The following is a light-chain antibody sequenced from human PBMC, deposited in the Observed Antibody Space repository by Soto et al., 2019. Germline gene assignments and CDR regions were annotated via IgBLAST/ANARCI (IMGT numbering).Light chain of an antibody. V-gene: IGKV1-5*01. Sequence: DIQMTQSPSTLSASVGDRVTITCRASQSISSCLAWYQQKPGKAPKLLIYDASSLESGVPSRFSGSGAGTEFALICSGLQPDEFAAGYWRQDNSYPYNLGQGTELEI. CDR2: DAS. J-gene: IGKJ2*01. CDR3: RQDNSYPYN. CDR1: QSISSC.